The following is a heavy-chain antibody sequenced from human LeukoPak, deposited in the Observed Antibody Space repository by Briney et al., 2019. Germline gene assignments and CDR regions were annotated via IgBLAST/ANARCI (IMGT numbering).Heavy chain of an antibody. D-gene: IGHD2/OR15-2a*01. J-gene: IGHJ4*02. CDR2: MAAYGSNI. V-gene: IGHV3-30*03. Sequence: GGSLRLSLAASGFIFSIYGMHWVRPAPGKGLEWVALMAAYGSNIYYADSVKGRFTIYRDNSKNTLYLQMNSLRAEDTAVYYCARLLRTPYYFDCWGQGTLVTVSS. CDR3: ARLLRTPYYFDC. CDR1: GFIFSIYG.